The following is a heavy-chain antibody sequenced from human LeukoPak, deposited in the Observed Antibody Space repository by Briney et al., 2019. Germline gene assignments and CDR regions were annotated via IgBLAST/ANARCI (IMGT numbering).Heavy chain of an antibody. CDR2: IHPNSGGT. CDR1: GYTFTDYY. CDR3: GRKSAARKTSEFDY. Sequence: GASVKVSRKASGYTFTDYYMNWVRQAPGQGLEWMGWIHPNSGGTNYAQKFQGRVTMTRDTSISTAYMELSRLTFDDTAVYYCGRKSAARKTSEFDYWGQGTLVTVSS. J-gene: IGHJ4*02. V-gene: IGHV1-2*02. D-gene: IGHD6-6*01.